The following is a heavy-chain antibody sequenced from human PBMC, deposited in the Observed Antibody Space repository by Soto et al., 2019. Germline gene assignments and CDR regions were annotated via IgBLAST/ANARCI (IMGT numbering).Heavy chain of an antibody. CDR3: ARDPLGYCTTSTCPVYNDIDI. V-gene: IGHV3-33*01. D-gene: IGHD2-8*01. J-gene: IGHJ4*03. CDR1: GFTFTTYG. CDR2: IWFDGSKV. Sequence: EGSLRLSCAASGFTFTTYGFHWVRQAPGKGLEWVALIWFDGSKVYYADSVKGRFTISRDSSKNTVSLEMNSLRAEDTAVYYCARDPLGYCTTSTCPVYNDIDIWGQVTQVTFSS.